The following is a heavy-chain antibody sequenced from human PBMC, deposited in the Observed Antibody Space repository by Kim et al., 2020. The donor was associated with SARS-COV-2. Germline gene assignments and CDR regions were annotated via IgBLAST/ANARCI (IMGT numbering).Heavy chain of an antibody. V-gene: IGHV4-39*01. CDR3: ARNYDSSGYYLKSYYFDY. D-gene: IGHD3-22*01. J-gene: IGHJ4*02. Sequence: KSRVTISVDTSKYQFSLKLSAVTAADTAVYYCARNYDSSGYYLKSYYFDYWGQGTLVTVSS.